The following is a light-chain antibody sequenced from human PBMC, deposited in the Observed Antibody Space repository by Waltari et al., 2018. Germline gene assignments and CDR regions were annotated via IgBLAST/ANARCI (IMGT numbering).Light chain of an antibody. V-gene: IGKV1-39*01. J-gene: IGKJ4*01. CDR2: AAS. CDR3: QQTYSTPGLT. Sequence: DIQMTQSPSSLSASVGDRVTITCRASQSISSYLNCYQQKPGKAPKLLIYAASSLQSGVPSRFSGSGSGTDFALTITSLQPEDLGTYYCQQTYSTPGLTFGGGTKVAIK. CDR1: QSISSY.